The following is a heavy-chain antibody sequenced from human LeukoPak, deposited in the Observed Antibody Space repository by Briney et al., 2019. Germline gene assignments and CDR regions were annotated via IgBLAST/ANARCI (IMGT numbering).Heavy chain of an antibody. CDR2: IYPGDSDT. Sequence: GESLKISCKGSGYSFTSYWIAWVRQMPGKGLEWMGAIYPGDSDTRYSPSFQGQVTISADKSISTAYVQWNSLKASDTAMYYCARGRDCSSTSCYSEYWGQGTLVTVSS. CDR1: GYSFTSYW. CDR3: ARGRDCSSTSCYSEY. J-gene: IGHJ4*02. V-gene: IGHV5-51*01. D-gene: IGHD2-2*02.